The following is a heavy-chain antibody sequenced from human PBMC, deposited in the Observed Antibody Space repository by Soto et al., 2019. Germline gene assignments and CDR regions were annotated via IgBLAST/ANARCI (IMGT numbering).Heavy chain of an antibody. Sequence: PWWSLRLSCAASVFSFSDYAMSWLRQAPGKGLEWVSVISESGGSTHYADSVRGRFTVSRDNSKNSLSLRMNSLRDEDTAVYFCAKRSPYSSGWYSPIFDYWGQGALVTVSS. CDR2: ISESGGST. CDR3: AKRSPYSSGWYSPIFDY. J-gene: IGHJ4*02. CDR1: VFSFSDYA. D-gene: IGHD6-13*01. V-gene: IGHV3-23*01.